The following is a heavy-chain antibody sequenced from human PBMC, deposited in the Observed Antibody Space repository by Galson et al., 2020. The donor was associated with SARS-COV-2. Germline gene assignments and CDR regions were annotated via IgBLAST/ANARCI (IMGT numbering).Heavy chain of an antibody. CDR2: ISYDGSNK. Sequence: GESLKISCAASGFTFSSYGMHWVRQAPGKGLEWVAVISYDGSNKYYADSVKGRFTISRDNSKNTLYLQMNSLRAEDTAVYYCAKDPIMEKYYDILTGSPADWGQGTLVTVSS. D-gene: IGHD3-9*01. CDR1: GFTFSSYG. V-gene: IGHV3-30*18. CDR3: AKDPIMEKYYDILTGSPAD. J-gene: IGHJ4*02.